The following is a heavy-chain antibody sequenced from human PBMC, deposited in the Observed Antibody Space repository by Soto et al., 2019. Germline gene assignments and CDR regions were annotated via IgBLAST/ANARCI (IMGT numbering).Heavy chain of an antibody. V-gene: IGHV3-21*01. CDR1: GFTISSYS. J-gene: IGHJ4*02. D-gene: IGHD4-17*01. CDR2: ISSSSSYI. CDR3: ARDWGMTTVTTLDY. Sequence: EVQLVESGGGLVKPGGSLRLSCAASGFTISSYSMNWVRQAPGKGLEWVSSISSSSSYIYYADSVKGRFTISRDNAKNSLYLQMNSLRAEDTAVYYCARDWGMTTVTTLDYWGQGTLVTVSS.